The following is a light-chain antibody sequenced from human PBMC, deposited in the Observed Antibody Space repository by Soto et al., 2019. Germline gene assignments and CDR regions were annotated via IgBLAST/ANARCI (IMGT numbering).Light chain of an antibody. V-gene: IGLV2-14*01. CDR3: NSFTSSNTLPYV. J-gene: IGLJ1*01. Sequence: QSALAQPASVSGSSGQSITISCSGTNSDIGSYNYVSWYLQHPGKAPKLIVFEVSNRPSGISDRFSGSKSGNTAYLTISELQTEDEAVYYCNSFTSSNTLPYVFGTGTRSPS. CDR2: EVS. CDR1: NSDIGSYNY.